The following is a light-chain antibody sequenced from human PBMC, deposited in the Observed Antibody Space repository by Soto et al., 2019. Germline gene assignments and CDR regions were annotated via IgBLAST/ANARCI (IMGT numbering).Light chain of an antibody. CDR3: QSYDSSALVV. Sequence: QSVLTQPPSVSGAPGQRVTISCTGSSSNIGAGYDVHWYQQLPGTAPKLLIYGNTNRPSGIPVRVSGSNSGTSASLAITGLQAADEADYYCQSYDSSALVVFGGGTKLTVL. CDR2: GNT. V-gene: IGLV1-40*01. CDR1: SSNIGAGYD. J-gene: IGLJ2*01.